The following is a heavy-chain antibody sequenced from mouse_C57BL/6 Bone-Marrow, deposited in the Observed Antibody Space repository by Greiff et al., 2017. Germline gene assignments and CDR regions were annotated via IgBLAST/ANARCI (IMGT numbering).Heavy chain of an antibody. CDR1: GYAFSSSW. J-gene: IGHJ1*03. CDR3: ARFNHYWYFDV. V-gene: IGHV1-82*01. CDR2: LYPGDGDT. Sequence: VQLQQSGPELVKPGASVKISCKASGYAFSSSWMNWVKQRPGKGLAWIGRLYPGDGDTNYNGKFKGKATLTADKSSSTAYMQLSSLTSEDSAVYFCARFNHYWYFDVWGTGTTVTVSS.